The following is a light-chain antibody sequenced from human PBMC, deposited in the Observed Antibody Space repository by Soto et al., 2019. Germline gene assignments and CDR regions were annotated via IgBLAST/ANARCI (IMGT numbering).Light chain of an antibody. CDR3: SSYTTTNTLYV. Sequence: VLTQPASVSGSPGQSITIPCTGTNSDVGGYNYVSWYQHHPGKAPKLMIYEVFNRPSGVSSRFSGSKSGSTASLTISGLQAEDEADYYCSSYTTTNTLYVFGTGTKLTVL. J-gene: IGLJ1*01. CDR2: EVF. V-gene: IGLV2-14*01. CDR1: NSDVGGYNY.